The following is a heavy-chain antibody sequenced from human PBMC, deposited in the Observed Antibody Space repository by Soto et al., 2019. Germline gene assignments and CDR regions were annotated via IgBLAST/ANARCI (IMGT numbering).Heavy chain of an antibody. D-gene: IGHD1-26*01. V-gene: IGHV3-30*18. Sequence: QVQLVESGGGFVQPGRSLGLSCAASGFSFSSFGMHWVRQAPGKGLEWVAGLSFDGITKHYADSVKGRFTISRDNSKNTMYLQMNSLRPEDTSIYYCAKDGAWELLPAYGMDVWGPGTTVTVSS. CDR2: LSFDGITK. CDR1: GFSFSSFG. CDR3: AKDGAWELLPAYGMDV. J-gene: IGHJ6*01.